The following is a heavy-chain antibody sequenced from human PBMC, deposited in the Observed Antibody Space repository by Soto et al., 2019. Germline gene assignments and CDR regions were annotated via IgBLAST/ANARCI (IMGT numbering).Heavy chain of an antibody. D-gene: IGHD6-6*01. Sequence: GSLRLSCAASGFTFSSYAMSWVRQAPGKGLEWVSAISGSGGSTYYADSVKGRFTISRDNSKNTLYLQMNSLRAEDTAVYYCAKDSRSGVAARVFDYWGQGTLVTVSS. J-gene: IGHJ4*02. CDR2: ISGSGGST. V-gene: IGHV3-23*01. CDR3: AKDSRSGVAARVFDY. CDR1: GFTFSSYA.